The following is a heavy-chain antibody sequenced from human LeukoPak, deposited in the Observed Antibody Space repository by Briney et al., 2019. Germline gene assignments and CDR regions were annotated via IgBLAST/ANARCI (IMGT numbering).Heavy chain of an antibody. Sequence: GGSLRLSCTASGFTFSNFPMTWVRQAPGKGLEWVSAISGGGDSIKYADSVKGRFTASRDNTKNTLYLRMNSLKAEDTAVYYCAKDWRADYWGQGTLVTVSS. CDR2: ISGGGDSI. V-gene: IGHV3-23*01. CDR1: GFTFSNFP. J-gene: IGHJ4*02. CDR3: AKDWRADY.